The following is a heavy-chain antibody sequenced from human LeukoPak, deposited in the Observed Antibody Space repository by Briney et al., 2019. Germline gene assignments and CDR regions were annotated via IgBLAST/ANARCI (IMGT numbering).Heavy chain of an antibody. Sequence: GGSLRLSCAASGFTFSSYSMNWVRQAPGKGLEWVSSISSSSSYIYYADSVKGRFTISRDNAKNSLYLQMNSLRAEDTAVYYCARDWAVADLMVFWGQGTLVTVSS. D-gene: IGHD6-19*01. CDR3: ARDWAVADLMVF. J-gene: IGHJ4*02. CDR2: ISSSSSYI. CDR1: GFTFSSYS. V-gene: IGHV3-21*01.